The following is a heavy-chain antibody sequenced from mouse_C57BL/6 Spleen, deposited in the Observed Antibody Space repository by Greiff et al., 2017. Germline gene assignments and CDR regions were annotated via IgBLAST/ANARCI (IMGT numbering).Heavy chain of an antibody. CDR2: IDPSDSYT. Sequence: QVQLQQPGAELVKPGASVKLSCKASGYTFTSYWMQWVKQRPGQGLEWIGEIDPSDSYTNYNQKFKGKATLTVDTSSSTAYMQLSSLTSEDSAVXCYAREGGYWGQGTTLTVSS. V-gene: IGHV1-50*01. CDR1: GYTFTSYW. CDR3: AREGGY. J-gene: IGHJ2*01.